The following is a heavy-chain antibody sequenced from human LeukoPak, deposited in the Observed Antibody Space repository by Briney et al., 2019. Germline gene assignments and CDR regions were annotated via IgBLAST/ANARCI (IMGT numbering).Heavy chain of an antibody. CDR2: ISSSSSYI. J-gene: IGHJ4*02. Sequence: GGSLRLSCAASGXTFRNYDMNWVRQAPGKGLEWVSSISSSSSYIYYADSVKGRITISRDNAKNSLYLQMNSLRVEDTAAYYCARDKDVYFDYWGQGTLVTVSS. CDR3: ARDKDVYFDY. CDR1: GXTFRNYD. V-gene: IGHV3-21*01.